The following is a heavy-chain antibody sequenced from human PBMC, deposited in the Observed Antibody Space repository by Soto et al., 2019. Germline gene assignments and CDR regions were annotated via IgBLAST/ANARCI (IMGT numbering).Heavy chain of an antibody. CDR2: IYYSGST. J-gene: IGHJ6*02. V-gene: IGHV4-61*01. D-gene: IGHD6-13*01. Sequence: PSETLSLTCTVSGGSVSSGSYYWSWIRQPPGKGLEWIGYIYYSGSTYYNPSLKSRVTISVDTSKNQFSLKLSSVTAADTAVYYCARDRIAAAGSSYYYYYGMDVWGQGTTVTSP. CDR1: GGSVSSGSYY. CDR3: ARDRIAAAGSSYYYYYGMDV.